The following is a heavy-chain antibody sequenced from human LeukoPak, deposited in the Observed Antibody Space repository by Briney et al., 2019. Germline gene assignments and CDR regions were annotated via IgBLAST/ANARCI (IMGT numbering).Heavy chain of an antibody. D-gene: IGHD1-14*01. Sequence: SETLSLTCTVSGGSTSSYYWSWIRQPPGKGLEWIGYIYYSGSTNYNPSLKSRVTISVDTSKNQFSLKLSSVTAADTAVYYCARGRYPSYWGQGTLITVSS. CDR3: ARGRYPSY. CDR2: IYYSGST. CDR1: GGSTSSYY. V-gene: IGHV4-59*01. J-gene: IGHJ4*02.